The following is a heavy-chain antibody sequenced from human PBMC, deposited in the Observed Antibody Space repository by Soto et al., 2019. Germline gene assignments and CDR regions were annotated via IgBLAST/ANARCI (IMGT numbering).Heavy chain of an antibody. D-gene: IGHD6-6*01. CDR1: GGSINTDSW. CDR3: ASREEARPF. J-gene: IGHJ4*02. V-gene: IGHV4-4*02. CDR2: IHRSRGT. Sequence: QVQLQESGPGLVSPLGTLSLTCAVYGGSINTDSWWTWVRQPPGKGLEWIGEIHRSRGTNYNSSLKSRVTISIDRSTNHFSLRLYSVTAADTAVYYCASREEARPFWGQGTLVTVSS.